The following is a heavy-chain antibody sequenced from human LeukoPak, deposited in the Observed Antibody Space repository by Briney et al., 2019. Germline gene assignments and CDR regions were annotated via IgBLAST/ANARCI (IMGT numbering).Heavy chain of an antibody. CDR3: ARTFWNNYDPSD. Sequence: GGSLRLSCAASGFTFSSYGMHWVRQAPGKGLEWVAVISYDGSNKYYADSVKGRFTISRDNSKNTLYLQMNSLRDEDTAVYYCARTFWNNYDPSDWGQGTLVTVSS. CDR2: ISYDGSNK. CDR1: GFTFSSYG. D-gene: IGHD3-3*01. J-gene: IGHJ4*02. V-gene: IGHV3-30*03.